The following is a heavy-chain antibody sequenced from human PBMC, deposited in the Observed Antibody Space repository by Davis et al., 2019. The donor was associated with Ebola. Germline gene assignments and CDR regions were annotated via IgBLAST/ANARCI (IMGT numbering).Heavy chain of an antibody. Sequence: ASVPVSCKASGYTFTSYYMHWVRQAPGQGLEWLGLINHSGGSTSYAQKFQGRVTMTRDTSTSTVYMELSSLRSEDTAVYYCAREGAYDYGDYALGMDVWGQGTTVTVSS. J-gene: IGHJ6*02. CDR1: GYTFTSYY. D-gene: IGHD4-17*01. V-gene: IGHV1-46*01. CDR3: AREGAYDYGDYALGMDV. CDR2: INHSGGST.